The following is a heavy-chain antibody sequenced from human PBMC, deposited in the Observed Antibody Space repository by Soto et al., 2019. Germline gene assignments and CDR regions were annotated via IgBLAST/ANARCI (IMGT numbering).Heavy chain of an antibody. CDR2: IKQDGSNK. CDR1: GFTFSSYW. V-gene: IGHV3-7*01. D-gene: IGHD1-26*01. J-gene: IGHJ6*02. Sequence: GGSLRLSCAASGFTFSSYWMSWVRQAPGKGLEWVANIKQDGSNKYYADSVKGRFTISRDNSKNTLYLQMNSLRAEDTAVYYCAKDVVVGATTGLGDYYYYGMDVWGQGTTVTVSS. CDR3: AKDVVVGATTGLGDYYYYGMDV.